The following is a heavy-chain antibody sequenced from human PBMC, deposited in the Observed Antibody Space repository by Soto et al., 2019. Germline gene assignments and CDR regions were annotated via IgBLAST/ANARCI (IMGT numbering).Heavy chain of an antibody. CDR2: ISAYNGNT. CDR3: AGGLELGGHAYCFDC. CDR1: GYTFTSYG. Sequence: QVPLVQSGAEVKKPGASVKVSCKASGYTFTSYGISWVRQAPEQGLEWMGWISAYNGNTNYAQKLQGRVTMTTDTSTSTAYMELRSLRSDDTAVYYCAGGLELGGHAYCFDCWGQGTLVTVSS. V-gene: IGHV1-18*01. J-gene: IGHJ4*02. D-gene: IGHD1-7*01.